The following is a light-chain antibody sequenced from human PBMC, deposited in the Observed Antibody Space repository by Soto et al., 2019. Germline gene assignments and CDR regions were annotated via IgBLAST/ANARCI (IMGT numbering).Light chain of an antibody. CDR1: QSINSY. CDR3: QQAYGTPRT. Sequence: DIQMTQSPSSLSASVGDRVTITCRASQSINSYLNWYQQKPGKAPKVLIHSASSLQSGVPSRLSGSGSGTDFTLTISSLQPEDFATYYCQQAYGTPRTFGQGTKVEIK. V-gene: IGKV1-39*01. J-gene: IGKJ1*01. CDR2: SAS.